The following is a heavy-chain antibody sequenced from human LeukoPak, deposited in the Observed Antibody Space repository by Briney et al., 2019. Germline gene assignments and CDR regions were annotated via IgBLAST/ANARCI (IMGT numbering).Heavy chain of an antibody. D-gene: IGHD4-17*01. V-gene: IGHV3-23*01. Sequence: PGGSLRLSCAASGFTFSSYAMSWVRQAPGKGLEWVSAISGSGDSTYYADSVKGRFTISRDNSKNTLYLQMNSLRAEDTAVYYCAKGRYGDYAAFDYWGQGTLVTVSS. CDR2: ISGSGDST. CDR3: AKGRYGDYAAFDY. CDR1: GFTFSSYA. J-gene: IGHJ4*02.